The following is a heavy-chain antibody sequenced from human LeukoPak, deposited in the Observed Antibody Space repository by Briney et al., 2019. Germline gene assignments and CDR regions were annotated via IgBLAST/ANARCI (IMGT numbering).Heavy chain of an antibody. D-gene: IGHD6-19*01. CDR1: DNTFSYYG. CDR2: ISAYNGQT. V-gene: IGHV1-18*01. CDR3: ATGTPWQWLGPFPYYYYMDV. J-gene: IGHJ6*03. Sequence: ASVKVSCKAFDNTFSYYGISWVRQAPGQGLEWMGWISAYNGQTDYAQKFQGRVTLTTDTSTTTACMELRSLRSEDTAVYYCATGTPWQWLGPFPYYYYMDVWGKGTTVTVSS.